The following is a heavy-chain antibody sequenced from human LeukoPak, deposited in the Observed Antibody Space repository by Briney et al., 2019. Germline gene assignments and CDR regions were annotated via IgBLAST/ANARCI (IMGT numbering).Heavy chain of an antibody. Sequence: GGSLRLSCAASGXTLSRHWVSWVRQAPGKGLEWVSSISSSGTYIYYADSVKGRFTISRDNAKNSVYLQMNSLRAEDTAVYYCARRQTGSYYYDFWGHGTLVTVSS. CDR3: ARRQTGSYYYDF. D-gene: IGHD3-10*01. CDR1: GXTLSRHW. V-gene: IGHV3-21*01. J-gene: IGHJ4*01. CDR2: ISSSGTYI.